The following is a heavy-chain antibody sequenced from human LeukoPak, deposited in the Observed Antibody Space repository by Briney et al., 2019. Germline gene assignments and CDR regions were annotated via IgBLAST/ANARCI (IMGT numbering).Heavy chain of an antibody. CDR1: GYTFTDYY. V-gene: IGHV1-2*02. Sequence: GASVKVSCKASGYTFTDYYMHWVRQAPGQGLEWMGWINPNSGGTNYAQKFQGRVTMTRDTSISTAYMELSRLRSDDTAVYYCARVASSSSSALDYWGQGTLVTVSS. J-gene: IGHJ4*02. CDR2: INPNSGGT. CDR3: ARVASSSSSALDY. D-gene: IGHD6-6*01.